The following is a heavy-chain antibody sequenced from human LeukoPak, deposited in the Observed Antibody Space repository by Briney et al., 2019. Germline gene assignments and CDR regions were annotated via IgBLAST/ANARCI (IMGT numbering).Heavy chain of an antibody. CDR1: GGSISSSSYY. V-gene: IGHV4-39*07. D-gene: IGHD4-11*01. Sequence: SETLSLTCTVSGGSISSSSYYWGWIRQPPGKGLEWIGSIYYSGSTYYNPSLKSRVTISVDTSKNQFSLKLSSVTAADTAVYYCPREKTTVTTGGFDYWGQGTLVTVSS. CDR2: IYYSGST. CDR3: PREKTTVTTGGFDY. J-gene: IGHJ4*02.